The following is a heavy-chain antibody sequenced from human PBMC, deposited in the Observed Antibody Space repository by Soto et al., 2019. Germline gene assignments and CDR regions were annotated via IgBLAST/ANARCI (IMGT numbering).Heavy chain of an antibody. V-gene: IGHV1-8*01. Sequence: QVQLVQSGAEVKKPGASVQVSCKASGYIFTSYDLNWVRQATGQGLEWMGWMNPTSGNTGDAQKFQGRVTMTRNTAISTAYMERSSLRSEDRAVYYCARELARRGMDVWGQGTTVTGSS. J-gene: IGHJ6*02. CDR1: GYIFTSYD. CDR3: ARELARRGMDV. CDR2: MNPTSGNT.